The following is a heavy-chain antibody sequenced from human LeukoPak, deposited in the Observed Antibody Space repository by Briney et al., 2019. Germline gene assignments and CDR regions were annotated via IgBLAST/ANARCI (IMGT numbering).Heavy chain of an antibody. CDR2: ISGSGGST. Sequence: GSLRLSCAASGFTFSSYAMSWVRQAPGKGLEWVSAISGSGGSTYYADSVKGRFTISRDNTRNSLYLQMNSLRAEDTAVYYCARVHYDSSGFFPGSFDYWGQGTLVTVSS. CDR3: ARVHYDSSGFFPGSFDY. D-gene: IGHD3-22*01. J-gene: IGHJ4*02. V-gene: IGHV3-23*01. CDR1: GFTFSSYA.